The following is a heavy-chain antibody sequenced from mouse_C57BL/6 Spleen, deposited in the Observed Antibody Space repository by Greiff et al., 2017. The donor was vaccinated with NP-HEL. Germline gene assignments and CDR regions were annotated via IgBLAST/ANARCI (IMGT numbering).Heavy chain of an antibody. CDR1: GYSFTGYY. V-gene: IGHV1-9*01. Sequence: QVQLQQSGPELVKPGASVKLSCKATGYSFTGYYIKWVKQRTGHSLEWIGVILPSNGSTSYNQKFKGKATLTVDPSSNTAYMQLSSLTSEDSAIYYCARGYSSFTRFAYWGQGTLVTVSA. D-gene: IGHD2-12*01. CDR2: ILPSNGST. CDR3: ARGYSSFTRFAY. J-gene: IGHJ3*01.